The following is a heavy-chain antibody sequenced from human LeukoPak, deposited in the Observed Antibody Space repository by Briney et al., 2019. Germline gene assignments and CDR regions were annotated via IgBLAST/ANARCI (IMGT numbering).Heavy chain of an antibody. CDR3: ARKFDA. V-gene: IGHV4-61*03. CDR1: GGSVNSGSSY. CDR2: IYYSGST. J-gene: IGHJ5*02. Sequence: SETLSLTCTVSGGSVNSGSSYWTWIRQPPEKGVEWIGSIYYSGSTNYNPSLKSRVSISLDTPNNHLSLKLTSVTAADTAVYYCARKFDAWGQGMLVTVSS.